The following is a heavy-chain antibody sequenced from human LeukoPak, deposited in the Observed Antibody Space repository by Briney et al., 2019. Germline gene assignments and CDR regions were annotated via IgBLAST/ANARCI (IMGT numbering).Heavy chain of an antibody. J-gene: IGHJ4*02. Sequence: PSETLSLTCTVSGGSISSSSYYWGWIRQPPGKGLEWIGSIYYSGSTYYNPSLTSRVTISVDTSKNQFSLRLSSVTAADTAVYYCARVGGSFDYWGQGTLVTVSS. CDR2: IYYSGST. D-gene: IGHD1-26*01. CDR1: GGSISSSSYY. CDR3: ARVGGSFDY. V-gene: IGHV4-39*07.